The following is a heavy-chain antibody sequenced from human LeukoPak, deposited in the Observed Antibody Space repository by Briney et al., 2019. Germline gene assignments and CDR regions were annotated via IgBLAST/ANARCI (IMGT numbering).Heavy chain of an antibody. CDR2: IKPKTDGETT. Sequence: GGSLRLSCAASGFTFSNAYMNWVRRAPGKGLEWVGRIKPKTDGETTEYAAPVKGRFSISRDDSKNMLYLQMNSLKTEDTAVNYCITPLPYSAQGGQGTLVTVSS. J-gene: IGHJ4*02. V-gene: IGHV3-15*07. CDR1: GFTFSNAY. CDR3: ITPLPYSAQ. D-gene: IGHD2-21*01.